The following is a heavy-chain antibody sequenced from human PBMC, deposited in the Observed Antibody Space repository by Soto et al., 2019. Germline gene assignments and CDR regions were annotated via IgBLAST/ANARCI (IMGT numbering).Heavy chain of an antibody. CDR2: ISYDGSNK. V-gene: IGHV3-30-3*01. CDR3: ARDQGWIQLWLRGLNY. CDR1: GFTFSSYA. Sequence: GGSLRLSCAASGFTFSSYAMHWVRQAPGKGLEWVAVISYDGSNKYHADSVKGRFTISRDNSKNTLYLQMNSLRAEDTAVYYCARDQGWIQLWLRGLNYWGQGTLVTVSS. J-gene: IGHJ4*02. D-gene: IGHD5-18*01.